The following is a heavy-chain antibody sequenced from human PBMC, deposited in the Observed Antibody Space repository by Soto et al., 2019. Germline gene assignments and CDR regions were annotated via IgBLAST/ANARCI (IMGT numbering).Heavy chain of an antibody. CDR3: ARGTRSGRYD. V-gene: IGHV4-59*01. CDR1: GGAISSYY. Sequence: SETLLTCTGSGGAISSYYWSWIRQPPGKGLEWIGYIYYSGSTNYNPSLKSRVTISVDTSKNQFSLKLSSVTAADTAVYYCARGTRSGRYDWGQGTLVTVSS. CDR2: IYYSGST. J-gene: IGHJ4*02. D-gene: IGHD1-26*01.